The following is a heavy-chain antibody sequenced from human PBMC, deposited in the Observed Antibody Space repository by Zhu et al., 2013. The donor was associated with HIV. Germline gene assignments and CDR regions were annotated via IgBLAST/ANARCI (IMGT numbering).Heavy chain of an antibody. V-gene: IGHV1-69*01. CDR2: IIPMYGSA. CDR1: GGTFRSFS. D-gene: IGHD3-10*01. CDR3: AREGKPTTSGILDQ. Sequence: QVQLLQSGAEVKKPGSSVKVSCQASGGTFRSFSINWVRQAPGHGLEWMGHIIPMYGSANLAPNFQGRVSITADESTSTVYMELSSLTSDDTAVYYCAREGKPTTSGILDQWGRGTPIIVTS. J-gene: IGHJ2*01.